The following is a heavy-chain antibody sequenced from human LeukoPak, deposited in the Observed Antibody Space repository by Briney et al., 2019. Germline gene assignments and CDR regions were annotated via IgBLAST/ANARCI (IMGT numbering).Heavy chain of an antibody. V-gene: IGHV4-59*08. D-gene: IGHD3-10*01. Sequence: SETLSLTCTVSGGSISSNYWSWIRQPPAKGLEWIGYVFYSENSNYNPSLKSRVTISIDTSKNQFSLNLSSVTAADAAVYYCARHIYGAYYYMDVWGKGTTVTVSS. CDR2: VFYSENS. CDR3: ARHIYGAYYYMDV. CDR1: GGSISSNY. J-gene: IGHJ6*03.